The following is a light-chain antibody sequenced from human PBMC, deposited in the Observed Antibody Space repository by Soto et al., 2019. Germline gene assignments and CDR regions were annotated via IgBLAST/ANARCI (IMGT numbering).Light chain of an antibody. CDR3: QQYNNWPLT. J-gene: IGKJ4*01. Sequence: EIVLTPSPGTLSLSPGERATLSCRASQSVSNNYLAWYQQKPGQAPRLLIYGASNRATGIPDRFSGSGSRTDFTLTISSLQSEDFAVYYCQQYNNWPLTFGGGTKVDI. V-gene: IGKV3D-15*01. CDR1: QSVSNN. CDR2: GAS.